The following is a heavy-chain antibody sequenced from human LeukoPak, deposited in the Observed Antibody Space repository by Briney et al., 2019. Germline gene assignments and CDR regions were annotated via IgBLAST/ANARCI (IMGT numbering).Heavy chain of an antibody. J-gene: IGHJ3*02. D-gene: IGHD1-26*01. Sequence: GGSLRLSCAASGFTFDDYAMHWVRQAPGKGLEWVSGISWNSGSIGYADSVKGRFTISRDNAKNSLYLQMNSLRAEDMALYYCAKDLIVGATTGAFDIWGQGTMVTASS. CDR3: AKDLIVGATTGAFDI. V-gene: IGHV3-9*03. CDR2: ISWNSGSI. CDR1: GFTFDDYA.